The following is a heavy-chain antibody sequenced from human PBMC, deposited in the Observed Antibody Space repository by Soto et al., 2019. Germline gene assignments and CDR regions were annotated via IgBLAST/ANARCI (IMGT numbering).Heavy chain of an antibody. V-gene: IGHV1-46*01. CDR3: ARDTNYYDSSPGNNWFDP. CDR2: INPSGGST. J-gene: IGHJ5*02. D-gene: IGHD3-22*01. Sequence: GPSGKVSCKVSGYTFTSYDMHWVRQAPGQRLEWMGIINPSGGSTSYAQKFQGRVTMTRDTSTSTVYMELSSLRSEDTAVYYCARDTNYYDSSPGNNWFDPWGQGTLVTVSS. CDR1: GYTFTSYD.